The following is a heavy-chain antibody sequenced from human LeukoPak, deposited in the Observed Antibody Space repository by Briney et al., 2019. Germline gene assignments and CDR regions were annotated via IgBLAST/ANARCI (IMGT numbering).Heavy chain of an antibody. D-gene: IGHD6-6*01. CDR1: GYTFTSYY. J-gene: IGHJ6*03. V-gene: IGHV3-30-3*01. Sequence: SCKASGYTFTSYYMHWVRQAPGKGLEWVALISYDGSNKYNADSVKGRFTISRDNSKNTLYLQMNSLRAEDTAVYYCARGPNVYGNSSGLIRDYYYYMDVWGKGTTVTVSS. CDR3: ARGPNVYGNSSGLIRDYYYYMDV. CDR2: ISYDGSNK.